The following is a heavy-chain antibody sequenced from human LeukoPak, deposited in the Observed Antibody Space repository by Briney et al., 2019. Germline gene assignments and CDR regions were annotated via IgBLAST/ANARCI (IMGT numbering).Heavy chain of an antibody. D-gene: IGHD4-17*01. CDR3: AKDRGWQYADYETVAVEH. Sequence: GASVKVSCKASGYIFTNYGISWVRLAPGQGLEWRGLISVYTGKTYHAQKFQARVTMITDTSTTTAYMELRSLRSDDTAVYYCAKDRGWQYADYETVAVEHWGQGTLVTVSS. CDR1: GYIFTNYG. J-gene: IGHJ4*02. V-gene: IGHV1-18*01. CDR2: ISVYTGKT.